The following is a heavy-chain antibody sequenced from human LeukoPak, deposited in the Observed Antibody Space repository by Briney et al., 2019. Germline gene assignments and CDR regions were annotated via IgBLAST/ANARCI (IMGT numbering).Heavy chain of an antibody. CDR3: ASGILTYYYDSSGPYRDY. Sequence: ASVKVSCKASGYTFTGYYMHWVRQAPGQGLEWMGWINPNSGGTNYAQKFQGRVTMTRDTSISTAYMELSRLRSDDTAVYYCASGILTYYYDSSGPYRDYWGQGTLVTVSS. CDR1: GYTFTGYY. J-gene: IGHJ4*02. D-gene: IGHD3-22*01. CDR2: INPNSGGT. V-gene: IGHV1-2*02.